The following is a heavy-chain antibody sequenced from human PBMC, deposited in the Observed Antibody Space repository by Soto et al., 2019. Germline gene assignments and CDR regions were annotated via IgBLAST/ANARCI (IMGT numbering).Heavy chain of an antibody. D-gene: IGHD6-13*01. CDR3: ASNEAVAGPFDY. CDR1: GGSVSSSSYY. V-gene: IGHV4-39*01. CDR2: IYYSGST. J-gene: IGHJ4*02. Sequence: SETLSLTSTVPGGSVSSSSYYWSWIRRPPGKGLEWIGSIYYSGSTYYNPSLNSLVTISVDTSKNQFSLKLSSVTAADTAVYYCASNEAVAGPFDYWGQGTLVTVSS.